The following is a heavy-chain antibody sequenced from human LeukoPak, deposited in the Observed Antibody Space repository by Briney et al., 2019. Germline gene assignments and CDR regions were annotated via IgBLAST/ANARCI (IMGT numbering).Heavy chain of an antibody. D-gene: IGHD2-8*01. CDR2: ISAYNGNT. CDR3: ARVHYLGTNGVRHHDAFDI. CDR1: GYTFTSYG. V-gene: IGHV1-18*01. J-gene: IGHJ3*02. Sequence: ASVKVSCKASGYTFTSYGIGWVRQAPGQGLEWMGWISAYNGNTNYAQKLQGRVTMTTDTSTSTAYMELRSLRSDDTAVYYCARVHYLGTNGVRHHDAFDIWGQGTMVTVSS.